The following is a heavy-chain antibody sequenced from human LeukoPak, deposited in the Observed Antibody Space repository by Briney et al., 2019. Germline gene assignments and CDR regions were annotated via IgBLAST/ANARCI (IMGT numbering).Heavy chain of an antibody. Sequence: GGSLRLSCAASGFTLSSYSMNWVRQAPGKGLEWVSSISSSSSYIYYADSVKGRFTISRDNAKNSLYLQMNSLRAEDTAVYYCARDSLGAFNYWGQGTLVTVSS. V-gene: IGHV3-21*01. CDR2: ISSSSSYI. CDR1: GFTLSSYS. D-gene: IGHD1-26*01. J-gene: IGHJ4*02. CDR3: ARDSLGAFNY.